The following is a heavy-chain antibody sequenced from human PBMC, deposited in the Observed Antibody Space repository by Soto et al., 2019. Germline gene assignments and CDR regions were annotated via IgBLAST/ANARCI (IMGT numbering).Heavy chain of an antibody. Sequence: SETLSLTCTVSGGSISTYLWSWIRQPPGKGLEWIGYIYGTGTTNYRPSLTNRVTISVDMSKNQFSLRLSSVTAADTAVYYCAGFSSGTYLFDLWGQGTPVTVSS. CDR3: AGFSSGTYLFDL. J-gene: IGHJ5*02. CDR1: GGSISTYL. CDR2: IYGTGTT. V-gene: IGHV4-59*01. D-gene: IGHD1-26*01.